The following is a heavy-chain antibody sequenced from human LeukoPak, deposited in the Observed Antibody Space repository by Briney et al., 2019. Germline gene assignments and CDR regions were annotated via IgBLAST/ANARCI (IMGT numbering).Heavy chain of an antibody. J-gene: IGHJ4*02. CDR3: VRLGLVRARNYMDY. V-gene: IGHV3-72*01. Sequence: PGGSLRLSCAASGFTFSDHQMDWVRQAPVKVLEWVGRIRNKVNGYTTEFAASVKGRFIISRDDSRNSLYLQMNSLKTEDTAVYYCVRLGLVRARNYMDYWGQGTLVTVSS. CDR1: GFTFSDHQ. D-gene: IGHD1-26*01. CDR2: IRNKVNGYTT.